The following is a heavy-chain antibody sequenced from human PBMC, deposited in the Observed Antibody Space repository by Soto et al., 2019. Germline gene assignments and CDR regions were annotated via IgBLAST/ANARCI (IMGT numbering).Heavy chain of an antibody. Sequence: QITLNESGPTQVNPRQTLTLTCTFSVFSLTTSGVGVGWIRQSPGTAPEWLALLYWDDDKRYSPSLKSRLTITKDTSKNHVVLTMADLDPAETATYYSAHTVLRTVFGLSTTTAIYFDFWGQGTPVAVSS. D-gene: IGHD4-17*01. J-gene: IGHJ4*02. CDR3: AHTVLRTVFGLSTTTAIYFDF. V-gene: IGHV2-5*02. CDR1: VFSLTTSGVG. CDR2: LYWDDDK.